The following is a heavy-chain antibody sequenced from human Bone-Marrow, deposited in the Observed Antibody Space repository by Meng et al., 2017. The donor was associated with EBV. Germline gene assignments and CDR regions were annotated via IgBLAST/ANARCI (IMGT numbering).Heavy chain of an antibody. D-gene: IGHD4-17*01. CDR1: TFMFSDYY. Sequence: QVQLVESGGGMVKPGGSLRLSCAASTFMFSDYYMSWIRQAPGKGLEWVSYISTRGNAIDYADSVKGRFTISRDNAKNSLYLQMNSLRPDDTAVYYCARVNGDFSYWYFDLWGRGTLVTVSS. CDR3: ARVNGDFSYWYFDL. V-gene: IGHV3-11*01. CDR2: ISTRGNAI. J-gene: IGHJ2*01.